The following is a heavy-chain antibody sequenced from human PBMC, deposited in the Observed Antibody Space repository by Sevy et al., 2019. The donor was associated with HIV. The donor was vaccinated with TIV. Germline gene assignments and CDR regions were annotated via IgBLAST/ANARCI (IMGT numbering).Heavy chain of an antibody. Sequence: SETLSLTCAVYGGSFSGYYWSWIRQPPGKGLEWIGAINHSGSTNYNPSLKRRVTISVDTSKNQFSLKLSSVTAAYTAVYYCARRNTTLFKYCSSTSCPNNWFDHWGKGNLVTVSS. CDR2: INHSGST. V-gene: IGHV4-34*01. J-gene: IGHJ5*02. D-gene: IGHD2-2*01. CDR1: GGSFSGYY. CDR3: ARRNTTLFKYCSSTSCPNNWFDH.